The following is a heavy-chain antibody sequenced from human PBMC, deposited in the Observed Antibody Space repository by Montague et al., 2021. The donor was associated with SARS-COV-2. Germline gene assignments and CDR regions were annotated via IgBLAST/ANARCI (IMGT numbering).Heavy chain of an antibody. V-gene: IGHV4-34*01. CDR3: AADFWTGPTVQAY. CDR1: GGSFRYYY. Sequence: SETLSLTCAIYGGSFRYYYYYWARQAPGKGLEWIGEVSHTGGTNYNPSLKSRVIISMDTSRNQFSLKLTSVTAADTAVYYCAADFWTGPTVQAYWGQGTLLTVSS. D-gene: IGHD3/OR15-3a*01. CDR2: VSHTGGT. J-gene: IGHJ4*02.